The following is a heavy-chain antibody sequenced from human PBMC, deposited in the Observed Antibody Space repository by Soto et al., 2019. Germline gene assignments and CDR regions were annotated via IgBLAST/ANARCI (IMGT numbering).Heavy chain of an antibody. CDR1: GGSISSSSYY. CDR2: IYYSGST. D-gene: IGHD2-2*02. J-gene: IGHJ5*02. Sequence: SETLSLTCTVSGGSISSSSYYWGWIRQPPGKGLEWIGSIYYSGSTYYNPSLKSRVTISVDTSKNQFSLKLSSVTAADTAVYYCARTMSCSSTSCYTGDWFDPWGQGTLVTVSS. CDR3: ARTMSCSSTSCYTGDWFDP. V-gene: IGHV4-39*01.